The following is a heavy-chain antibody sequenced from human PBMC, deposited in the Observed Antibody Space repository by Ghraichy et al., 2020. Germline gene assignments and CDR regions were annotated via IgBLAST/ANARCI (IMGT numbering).Heavy chain of an antibody. D-gene: IGHD6-13*01. V-gene: IGHV6-1*01. J-gene: IGHJ3*02. CDR3: ARGWYRTAFDI. CDR2: TYYKSKWYK. CDR1: GDSVSGATGA. Sequence: QTLSLTCAISGDSVSGATGAWHWIRQSPTRGLEWLGRTYYKSKWYKEYAVSVKSRMTLNIDTSKNQFSLQLTSVIPEDTALYYCARGWYRTAFDIWGQGTMVTVSS.